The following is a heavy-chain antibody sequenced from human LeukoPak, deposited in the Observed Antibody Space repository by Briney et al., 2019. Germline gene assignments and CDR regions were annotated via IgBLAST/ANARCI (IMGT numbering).Heavy chain of an antibody. CDR2: VYSSVTT. Sequence: PSETLSSTCTVSGVSGSTSSCYWAWIRQPPGRRLEWIGSVYSSVTTYYNTCLESRVTISEDTSRNRVSLMLSAVTAADTAVYYCVRQNSDYYYYYLVVWGEGATVIVSS. CDR3: VRQNSDYYYYYLVV. J-gene: IGHJ6*03. V-gene: IGHV4-39*01. D-gene: IGHD1-7*01. CDR1: GVSGSTSSCY.